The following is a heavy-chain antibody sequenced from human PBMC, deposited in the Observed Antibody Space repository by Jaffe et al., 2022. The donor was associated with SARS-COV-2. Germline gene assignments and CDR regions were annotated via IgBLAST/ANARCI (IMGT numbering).Heavy chain of an antibody. CDR2: MFYSGST. CDR1: GGSISSFY. J-gene: IGHJ6*02. CDR3: ARVSDGAGTTGTYYYYYGMDV. Sequence: QVQLQESGPGLVKPSETLSLTCTVSGGSISSFYWSWIRQPPGKGLESIGYMFYSGSTYYSPSLKSRVTISVDTSKNQFSLKLSSVTAADTAVYYCARVSDGAGTTGTYYYYYGMDVWGQGTTVTVSS. D-gene: IGHD1-1*01. V-gene: IGHV4-59*01.